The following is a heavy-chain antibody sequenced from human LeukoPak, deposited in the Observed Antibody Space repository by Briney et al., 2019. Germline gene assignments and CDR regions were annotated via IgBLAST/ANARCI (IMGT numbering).Heavy chain of an antibody. CDR3: ARHDSGSYEGDYYFDY. CDR1: GYTFTSYG. CDR2: ISAYNGNT. V-gene: IGHV1-18*01. J-gene: IGHJ4*02. D-gene: IGHD1-26*01. Sequence: ASVKVSCKASGYTFTSYGISWVRQAPGQGLEWMGWISAYNGNTNYAQKFQGRVTITADKSTSTAYMELSSLRSEDTAVYYCARHDSGSYEGDYYFDYWGQGTLVTVSS.